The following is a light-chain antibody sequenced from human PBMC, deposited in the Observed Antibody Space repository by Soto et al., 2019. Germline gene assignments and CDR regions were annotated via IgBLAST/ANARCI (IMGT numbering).Light chain of an antibody. Sequence: QSVLTQPPSASGTPGQRVTISCSGGSSNIGSNTVNWYQQLPGTAPKVLMYSNNQRPSGVPARFSGSKSGASASLAISGLQSEDEADYYCAAWDDSLNSLVFGGGTKVTVL. CDR3: AAWDDSLNSLV. V-gene: IGLV1-44*01. J-gene: IGLJ2*01. CDR2: SNN. CDR1: SSNIGSNT.